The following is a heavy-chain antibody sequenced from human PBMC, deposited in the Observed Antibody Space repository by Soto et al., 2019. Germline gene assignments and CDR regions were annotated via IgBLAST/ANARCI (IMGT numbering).Heavy chain of an antibody. J-gene: IGHJ6*02. D-gene: IGHD3-22*01. CDR1: GGSISSVGYY. V-gene: IGHV4-31*02. CDR2: IYYSGST. CDR3: AREIVVVITGVYQYYGMDV. Sequence: PSETLSLTWTVSGGSISSVGYYWSWIRQHPGKGLEWIGYIYYSGSTYYNPSLKSRVTISVDTSKNQFSLKLSSVTAADTAVYYCAREIVVVITGVYQYYGMDVWGQGTTVTVSS.